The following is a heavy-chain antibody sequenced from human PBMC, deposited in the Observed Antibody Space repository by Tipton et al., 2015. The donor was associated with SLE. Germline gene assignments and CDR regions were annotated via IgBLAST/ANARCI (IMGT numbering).Heavy chain of an antibody. CDR3: ARDVRFDP. J-gene: IGHJ5*02. CDR1: GFTFSSYA. Sequence: RSLRLSCAASGFTFSSYAMHWVRQAPGKGLEWVAVISYDGSNKYYADSVKGRFTISRDNSKNTLYLQMNSLRAEDTAVYYCARDVRFDPWGQGTLVTVSS. CDR2: ISYDGSNK. V-gene: IGHV3-30*14.